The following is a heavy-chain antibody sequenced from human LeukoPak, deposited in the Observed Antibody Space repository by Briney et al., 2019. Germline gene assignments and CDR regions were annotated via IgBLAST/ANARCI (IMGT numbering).Heavy chain of an antibody. CDR3: ARGLRFLEWLSGPNKSWFDP. V-gene: IGHV3-30-3*01. CDR1: GFTFSSYA. CDR2: ISYDGSNK. J-gene: IGHJ5*02. Sequence: PGGSLRLSCAASGFTFSSYAMHWVRQAPGKGLEWVAVISYDGSNKYYADSVKGRFTISRDNSKNTLYLQMNSLRAEDTAVYYCARGLRFLEWLSGPNKSWFDPWGQGTLVTVSS. D-gene: IGHD3-3*01.